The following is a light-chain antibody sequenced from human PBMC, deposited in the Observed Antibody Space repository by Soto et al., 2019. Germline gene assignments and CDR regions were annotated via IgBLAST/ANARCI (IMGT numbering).Light chain of an antibody. Sequence: EIVLTQSPATLSLSPGERATLSCRASQSISNSLAWYQQKPGQAPRLLIYDASNRATGIPARFSGSGSGTDFTLTISSLEPEDFAVYYCQQRGEWPPGATFGQGTRWR. V-gene: IGKV3-11*01. CDR1: QSISNS. CDR3: QQRGEWPPGAT. J-gene: IGKJ5*01. CDR2: DAS.